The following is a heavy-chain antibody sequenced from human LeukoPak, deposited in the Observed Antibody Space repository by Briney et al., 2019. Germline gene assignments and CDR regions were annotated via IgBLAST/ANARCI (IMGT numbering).Heavy chain of an antibody. Sequence: QPGRSLRLSCAASGFTFSTNAMHWVRQAPGKGLEWVALISYDGSTKYYPDSVKGRFTISRDNSKNTLYLQMNSLRAEDTAVYYCAKESRAVAGHYQDWGQGTLVTVSS. J-gene: IGHJ1*01. V-gene: IGHV3-30*04. CDR1: GFTFSTNA. CDR2: ISYDGSTK. D-gene: IGHD6-19*01. CDR3: AKESRAVAGHYQD.